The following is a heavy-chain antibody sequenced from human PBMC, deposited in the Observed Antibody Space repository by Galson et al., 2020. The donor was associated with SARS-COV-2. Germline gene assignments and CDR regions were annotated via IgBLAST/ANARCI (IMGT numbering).Heavy chain of an antibody. CDR3: ARDSYCSGGSCYSRLRPWYFDL. CDR2: IYYSGST. V-gene: IGHV4-31*03. J-gene: IGHJ2*01. CDR1: GGSISSGGYY. Sequence: SETLSLTCTVSGGSISSGGYYWSWIRQHPGKGLEWIGYIYYSGSTYYNPSLKSRVTISVDTSKNQFSLKLSSVTAADTAVYYCARDSYCSGGSCYSRLRPWYFDLWGRGTLVTVSS. D-gene: IGHD2-15*01.